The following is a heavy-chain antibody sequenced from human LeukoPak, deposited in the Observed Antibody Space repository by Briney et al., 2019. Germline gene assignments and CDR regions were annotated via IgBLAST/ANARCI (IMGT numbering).Heavy chain of an antibody. D-gene: IGHD6-13*01. CDR2: INSDGSST. CDR3: AKLGSSWYGGRYGMDV. J-gene: IGHJ6*02. CDR1: GFTFSSYW. V-gene: IGHV3-74*01. Sequence: PGGSLRLSCAASGFTFSSYWMHWVRQAPGKGLVWVSRINSDGSSTSYADSVKGRFTISRDNAKSTLYLQMSSLRAEDTAVYYCAKLGSSWYGGRYGMDVWGQGTPVTVSS.